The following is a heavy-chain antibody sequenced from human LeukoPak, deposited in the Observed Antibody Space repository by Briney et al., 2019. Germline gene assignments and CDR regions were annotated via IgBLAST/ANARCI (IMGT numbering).Heavy chain of an antibody. J-gene: IGHJ4*02. CDR3: ARRRYYSGSGSYGDYFDY. Sequence: GASVKVSCKASGYTFTGYYMHWVRQAPGQGLEWMGWINPNSGGTNYARKFQGRVTVTRDTSISTAYMELSRLRSDDTAVYYCARRRYYSGSGSYGDYFDYWGQGTLVTVSS. CDR2: INPNSGGT. CDR1: GYTFTGYY. D-gene: IGHD3-10*01. V-gene: IGHV1-2*02.